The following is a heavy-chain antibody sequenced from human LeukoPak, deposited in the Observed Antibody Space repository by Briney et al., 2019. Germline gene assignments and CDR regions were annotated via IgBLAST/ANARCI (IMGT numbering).Heavy chain of an antibody. Sequence: SQTLSLTCAISGDSVSSNSGAWNWNRQSPSRGLEWLGRTYYRSKWYNDYAVSVKSRMTINPDTSKNQFSLQLNSVTPEDTAGYYCVRVVRGVIDHWGQGTLVTVSS. V-gene: IGHV6-1*01. D-gene: IGHD3-10*01. CDR2: TYYRSKWYN. CDR3: VRVVRGVIDH. CDR1: GDSVSSNSGA. J-gene: IGHJ5*02.